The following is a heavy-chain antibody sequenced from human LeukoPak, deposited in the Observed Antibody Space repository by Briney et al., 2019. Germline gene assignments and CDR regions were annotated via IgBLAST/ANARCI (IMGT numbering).Heavy chain of an antibody. V-gene: IGHV3-23*01. J-gene: IGHJ4*02. CDR1: GFTFSSYA. D-gene: IGHD1-7*01. Sequence: GGSLRLSCAASGFTFSSYAMSWVRQAPGKGLERVSVIGGSGGSTYYADSVKGRFTISRDNSKNTLYLQMSSLRAEDTAVYYCAKKKRELRGFDYWGQGTLVTVSS. CDR3: AKKKRELRGFDY. CDR2: IGGSGGST.